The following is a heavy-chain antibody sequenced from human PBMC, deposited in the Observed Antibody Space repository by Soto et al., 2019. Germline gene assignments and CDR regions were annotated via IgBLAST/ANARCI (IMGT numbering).Heavy chain of an antibody. J-gene: IGHJ6*02. V-gene: IGHV4-34*01. CDR3: ASSRGVITQYYYYGMDV. CDR1: GGSFSGYY. CDR2: INHSGST. Sequence: SETLSLTCAVYGGSFSGYYWSWIRQPPGKGLEWIGEINHSGSTNYNPSLKSRVTISVDTSKNQFSLKLSSVTAADTAVYYCASSRGVITQYYYYGMDVWGQGTTVTVSS. D-gene: IGHD3-10*01.